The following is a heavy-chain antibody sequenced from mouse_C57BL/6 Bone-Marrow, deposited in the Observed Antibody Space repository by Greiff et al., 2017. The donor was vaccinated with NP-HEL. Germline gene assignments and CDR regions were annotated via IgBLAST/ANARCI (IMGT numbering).Heavy chain of an antibody. Sequence: QVTLKESGPGILQSSQTLSLTCSFSGFSLSTSGMGVSWIRQPSGKGLEWLAHIYWDDDKRYNPSLKSRLTISKDTSRNQVFLKITSVDTADTATYYCARSPPYYGSSYGWYFDVWGTGTTVTVSS. J-gene: IGHJ1*03. D-gene: IGHD1-1*01. CDR1: GFSLSTSGMG. V-gene: IGHV8-12*01. CDR3: ARSPPYYGSSYGWYFDV. CDR2: IYWDDDK.